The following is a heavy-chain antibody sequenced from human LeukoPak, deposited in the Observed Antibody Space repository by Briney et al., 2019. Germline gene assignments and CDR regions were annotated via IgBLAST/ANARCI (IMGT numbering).Heavy chain of an antibody. CDR3: AREGCSSTSCYAFDI. Sequence: ASVKVSCKASGYTFTGYYMHWVRQAPGQGLEWMGWINPNSGGTNYAQKFQGRVTMTRDTSISTAYMELSRLRSDDTAVYYCAREGCSSTSCYAFDIWGQGTMVTVSS. D-gene: IGHD2-2*01. CDR1: GYTFTGYY. V-gene: IGHV1-2*02. J-gene: IGHJ3*02. CDR2: INPNSGGT.